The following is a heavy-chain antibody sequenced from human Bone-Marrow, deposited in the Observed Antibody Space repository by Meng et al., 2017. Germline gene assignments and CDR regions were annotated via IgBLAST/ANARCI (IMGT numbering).Heavy chain of an antibody. Sequence: ASVKVSCKASGYTFTSYYMHWVRQAPGQGLEWMGIINPSGGSTSYAQKFQGRVTMTRDTSTSTVYMELSSLRSEDTAVYYCARSVGGGKSLYWYFDLWGRGTLVTVSS. V-gene: IGHV1-46*01. CDR1: GYTFTSYY. CDR2: INPSGGST. CDR3: ARSVGGGKSLYWYFDL. J-gene: IGHJ2*01. D-gene: IGHD4-23*01.